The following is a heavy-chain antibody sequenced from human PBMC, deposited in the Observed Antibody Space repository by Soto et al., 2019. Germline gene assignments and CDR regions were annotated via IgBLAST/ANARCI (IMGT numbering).Heavy chain of an antibody. CDR1: GDSLATSDW. J-gene: IGHJ4*02. CDR3: ARDHLYNDTWAFDS. Sequence: PSETLSLTCAVSGDSLATSDWWNWVRQSPGKGLEWIGEISHGGTIYYNPSLKSRVTIAMDMSKNQISLNLTSVTAADTAIYYCARDHLYNDTWAFDSWGQGALVTVSS. D-gene: IGHD3-16*02. V-gene: IGHV4-4*02. CDR2: ISHGGTI.